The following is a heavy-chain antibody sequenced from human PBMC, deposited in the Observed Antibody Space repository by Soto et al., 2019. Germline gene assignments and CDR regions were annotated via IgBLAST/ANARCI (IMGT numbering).Heavy chain of an antibody. J-gene: IGHJ4*02. CDR2: INHSGST. CDR3: VRGQPSGSYYEGDY. CDR1: GGSFIGYY. D-gene: IGHD1-26*01. V-gene: IGHV4-34*01. Sequence: PSETLSLTCAVYGGSFIGYYWSWIRQPPGKGLEWIGEINHSGSTNYNPSLKSRVTISVDTSKNQFSLKLSSVTAADTAVYYCVRGQPSGSYYEGDYWGQGTLVTVSS.